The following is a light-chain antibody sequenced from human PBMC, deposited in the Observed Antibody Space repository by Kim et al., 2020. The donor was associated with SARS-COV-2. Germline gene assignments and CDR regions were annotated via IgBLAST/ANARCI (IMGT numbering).Light chain of an antibody. J-gene: IGKJ2*01. V-gene: IGKV3-11*01. CDR3: QQRSNWPT. CDR1: QSVSSY. Sequence: LSWSPGERATLSCRASQSVSSYLAWYQQKPGQAPRLLIYDASNRATGIPARFSGSGSGTDFTLTISSLEPEDFAVYYCQQRSNWPTFGQGTKLEI. CDR2: DAS.